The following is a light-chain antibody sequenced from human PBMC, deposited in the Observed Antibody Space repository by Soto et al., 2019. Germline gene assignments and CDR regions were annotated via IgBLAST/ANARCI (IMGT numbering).Light chain of an antibody. CDR1: SSNIGAGYD. CDR2: GNS. CDR3: QSYDSSLSVV. J-gene: IGLJ1*01. V-gene: IGLV1-40*01. Sequence: QSVLTQPPSVSGAPGQRVTISCTGSSSNIGAGYDVHWYQQLPGTAPKLLIYGNSNRPSGVPDRFSGSKSGTPASLAITGLQAEDEADYYCQSYDSSLSVVFGTGTKLTVL.